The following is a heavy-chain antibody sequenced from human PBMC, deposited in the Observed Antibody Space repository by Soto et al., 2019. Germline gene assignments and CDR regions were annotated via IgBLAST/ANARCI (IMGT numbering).Heavy chain of an antibody. J-gene: IGHJ4*02. CDR3: ARGEFGNSPFDY. D-gene: IGHD4-4*01. CDR2: INQSGTT. CDR1: GGSFSGYY. V-gene: IGHV4-34*01. Sequence: SETLSLTCAVYGGSFSGYYWTWIRQAPGKGLEWIGEINQSGTTNYSPSLKSRVTISIDTSKNQFSLKLSSMTAADTAVYYCARGEFGNSPFDYWGQGTLVTVSS.